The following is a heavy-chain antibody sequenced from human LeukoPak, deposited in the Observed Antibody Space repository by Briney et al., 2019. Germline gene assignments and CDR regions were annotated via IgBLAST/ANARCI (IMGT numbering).Heavy chain of an antibody. CDR2: ISGSGAST. CDR1: GFTLSTNA. D-gene: IGHD1-26*01. Sequence: QLGGSLRLSCLTSGFTLSTNAMSWVRQAPGKGLEWISGISGSGASTYYADSVKGRFTISRDDSRNTLYLQMNSLRGDDTAVYYCAKDVGKWESLHFFDYWGQGTLVTVSS. J-gene: IGHJ4*02. CDR3: AKDVGKWESLHFFDY. V-gene: IGHV3-23*01.